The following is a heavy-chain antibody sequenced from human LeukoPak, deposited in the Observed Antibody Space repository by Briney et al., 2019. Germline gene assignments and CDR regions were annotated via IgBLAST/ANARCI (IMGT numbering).Heavy chain of an antibody. CDR3: ARNFLTGYYTGYGMDV. CDR2: TSNDGSNK. D-gene: IGHD3-9*01. Sequence: GRSLRLSCAASGFTFSSYGMHWVRQGPGKGLEWVAVTSNDGSNKEYADSVKGRFTVSRDNSKNTLYLQMNSLRAEDTAVYYCARNFLTGYYTGYGMDVWGQGTTVTVSS. J-gene: IGHJ6*02. V-gene: IGHV3-30*03. CDR1: GFTFSSYG.